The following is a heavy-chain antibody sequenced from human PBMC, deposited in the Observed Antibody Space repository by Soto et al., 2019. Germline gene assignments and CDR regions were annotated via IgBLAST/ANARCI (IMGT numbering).Heavy chain of an antibody. D-gene: IGHD6-19*01. J-gene: IGHJ4*02. CDR2: ISAFNDNT. CDR1: GYTFRDYG. CDR3: ARDQQWLVPVPLNVDF. V-gene: IGHV1-18*01. Sequence: QVQLVQSGAEVKKPGASVKVSCKASGYTFRDYGISWVRQAPGQGLEWMGWISAFNDNTNYTKKFQDRVTVTTDTSTNTAYMELRSLRSDDTAVYYCARDQQWLVPVPLNVDFWGPGTPVIVS.